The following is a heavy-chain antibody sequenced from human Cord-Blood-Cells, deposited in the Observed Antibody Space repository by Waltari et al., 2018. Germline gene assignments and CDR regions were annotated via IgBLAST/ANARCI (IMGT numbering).Heavy chain of an antibody. D-gene: IGHD6-13*01. J-gene: IGHJ4*02. CDR2: IYYSGST. CDR1: GGSISSSSYH. CDR3: ARHRGYSSSWPLDY. V-gene: IGHV4-39*01. Sequence: QLQLQESGPGLVKPSETLSLTCTVSGGSISSSSYHWGWLRPPPGKGLAWIGSIYYSGSTYYNPSLKSRVTISVDTSKNQFSLKLSSVTAADTAVYYCARHRGYSSSWPLDYWGQGTLVTVSS.